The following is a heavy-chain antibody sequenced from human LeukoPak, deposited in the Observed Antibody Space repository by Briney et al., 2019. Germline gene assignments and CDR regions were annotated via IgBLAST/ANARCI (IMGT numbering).Heavy chain of an antibody. J-gene: IGHJ4*02. Sequence: GGSLRLSCAASGFTFDDFDMSWVRQAPGKGLDFVSRLNWGGGSSDYADSVKGRFTISRDNTKNSLYLQMNSLRAEDTALYYCARGEGNGRSWYFDYWGQGTLVIVSS. CDR3: ARGEGNGRSWYFDY. CDR2: LNWGGGSS. V-gene: IGHV3-20*04. CDR1: GFTFDDFD. D-gene: IGHD6-13*01.